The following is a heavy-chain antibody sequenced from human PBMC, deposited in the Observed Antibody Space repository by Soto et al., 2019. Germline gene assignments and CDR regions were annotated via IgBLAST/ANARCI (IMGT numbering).Heavy chain of an antibody. V-gene: IGHV4-39*01. J-gene: IGHJ3*02. CDR2: IYYSGST. Sequence: SETLSLTCTVSGGSISSSSYYWGWIRQPPGKGLEWIGSIYYSGSTYYNPSLKSRVTISVDTSKSQFSLKLSSVTAADTAVYYCATSAVGVKGSAFDIWGQGTMVTVSS. CDR3: ATSAVGVKGSAFDI. D-gene: IGHD2-21*01. CDR1: GGSISSSSYY.